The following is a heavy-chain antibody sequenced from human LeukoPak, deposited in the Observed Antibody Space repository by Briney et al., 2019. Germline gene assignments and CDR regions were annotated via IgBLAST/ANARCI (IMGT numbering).Heavy chain of an antibody. CDR2: ISYDGSNK. Sequence: GGSLRLSCAASGFTFSRYGMHWGRQAPGKGLRGLAVISYDGSNKYYADSVKGRFTISRDNSKNTLYLQMNSLRAEDTAVYYCARGADTGYSSDSWGQGTLVTVSS. V-gene: IGHV3-30*03. D-gene: IGHD6-19*01. J-gene: IGHJ5*02. CDR1: GFTFSRYG. CDR3: ARGADTGYSSDS.